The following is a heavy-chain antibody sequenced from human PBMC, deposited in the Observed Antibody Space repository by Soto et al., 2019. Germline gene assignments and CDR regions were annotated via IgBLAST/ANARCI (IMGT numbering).Heavy chain of an antibody. CDR3: AHIPNYYQYDWFDP. CDR2: IYWDDDK. Sequence: QITLKESGPALVKPTQTLTLTCTFSGFSLTTRGVGVGWFRQPPGKALVCLALIYWDDDKRYSPSLQSRLSTTKDTSKNQVVLTMTNVDPVDTATYYCAHIPNYYQYDWFDPWGQGTLVSVSS. J-gene: IGHJ5*02. CDR1: GFSLTTRGVG. D-gene: IGHD3-16*01. V-gene: IGHV2-5*02.